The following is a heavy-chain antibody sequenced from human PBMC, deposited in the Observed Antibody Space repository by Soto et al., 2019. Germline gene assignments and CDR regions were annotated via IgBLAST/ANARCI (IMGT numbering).Heavy chain of an antibody. D-gene: IGHD6-19*01. J-gene: IGHJ6*02. CDR1: RNSVSSGGYY. CDR3: ARGFSSVSMDA. CDR2: IYSSGSA. V-gene: IGHV4-61*08. Sequence: SVTLSLTCSVSRNSVSSGGYYWSWIRQPPGKGLEWIGYIYSSGSANYNPSLKSRATISRDTSKNQFSLKVASVTAADTAGYYCARGFSSVSMDAWGQGTTVTVSS.